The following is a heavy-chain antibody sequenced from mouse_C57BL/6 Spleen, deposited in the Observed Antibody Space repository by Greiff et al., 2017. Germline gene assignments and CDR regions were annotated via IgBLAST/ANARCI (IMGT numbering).Heavy chain of an antibody. CDR3: ARGITTVVEGAY. Sequence: QVQVQQSGPELVKPGASVKISCTASGYAFSGSWMNWVKQRPGKGLEWIGRIYPGDGDTNYNGKFKGKATMTADKSSSTAYMQLSSLTSEDSAVYYCARGITTVVEGAYWGQGTLVTVSA. CDR1: GYAFSGSW. V-gene: IGHV1-82*01. D-gene: IGHD1-1*01. CDR2: IYPGDGDT. J-gene: IGHJ3*01.